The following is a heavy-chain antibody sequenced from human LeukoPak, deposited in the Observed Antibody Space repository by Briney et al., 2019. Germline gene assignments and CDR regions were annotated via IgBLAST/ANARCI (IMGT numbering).Heavy chain of an antibody. J-gene: IGHJ4*02. D-gene: IGHD1-26*01. Sequence: SETLSLTCAVYGGSFSGYYWSWIRQPPGKGLEWIGEINHSGSTNYNPSLRSRVTISLDTSTKQLSLKLTSVTAADTAIYYCAKHNGGGIVSYVAPGPPDYFDHWGQGALVTVSS. CDR3: AKHNGGGIVSYVAPGPPDYFDH. CDR2: INHSGST. CDR1: GGSFSGYY. V-gene: IGHV4-34*01.